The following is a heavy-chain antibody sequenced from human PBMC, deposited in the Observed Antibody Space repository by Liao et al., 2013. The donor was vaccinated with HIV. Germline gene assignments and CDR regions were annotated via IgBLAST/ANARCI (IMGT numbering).Heavy chain of an antibody. CDR1: GASISSSYY. CDR3: ASLFTGTTWSYFDY. CDR2: ISYSGST. J-gene: IGHJ4*02. Sequence: QLHLQESGPGLVKPSETLSLTCTVSGASISSSYYWGWIRQPPGKGLEWIGSISYSGSTYYNPSLKSRVIISVDTSKNQFSLNLSSVTAADTAVYYCASLFTGTTWSYFDYWGQGTLVTVSS. D-gene: IGHD1-7*01. V-gene: IGHV4-39*07.